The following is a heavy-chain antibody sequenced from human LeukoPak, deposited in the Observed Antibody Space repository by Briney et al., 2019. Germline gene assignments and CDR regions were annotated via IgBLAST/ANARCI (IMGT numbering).Heavy chain of an antibody. CDR2: INHSGST. Sequence: SETLSLTCAAYGGSFSGYYWSWIRQPPGKGLEWIGEINHSGSTNYNPSLKSRVTISVDTSKNQFSLKLSSVTAADTAVYYCARGRYFDYWGQGTLVTVSS. J-gene: IGHJ4*02. V-gene: IGHV4-34*01. CDR3: ARGRYFDY. CDR1: GGSFSGYY.